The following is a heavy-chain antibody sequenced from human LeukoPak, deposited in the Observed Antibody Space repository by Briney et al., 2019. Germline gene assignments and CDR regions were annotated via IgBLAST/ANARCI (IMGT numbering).Heavy chain of an antibody. CDR1: GYTFTGYY. Sequence: GASVKVSCKASGYTFTGYYMHWVRQGPGQGLEWMGWINPNGGGTNYAQKFQGRVTMTRDTSISTAYMELSRLRSDDTAVYYCARYRVATAGFDYWGQGTLVTVSS. V-gene: IGHV1-2*02. CDR2: INPNGGGT. CDR3: ARYRVATAGFDY. J-gene: IGHJ4*02. D-gene: IGHD5-12*01.